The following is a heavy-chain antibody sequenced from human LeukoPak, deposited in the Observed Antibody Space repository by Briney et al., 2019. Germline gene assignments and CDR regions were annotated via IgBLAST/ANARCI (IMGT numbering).Heavy chain of an antibody. CDR2: NNGDGSTT. CDR1: GFSLSGYW. Sequence: GGSLRLSCVASGFSLSGYWMYWVRQAPGKGLMYISRNNGDGSTTNYADVVKGRFTMSRDNVKNTLYLQMNSLRVEDTAVYYCARDPRNVGLAPWGQGTLVAVSS. J-gene: IGHJ5*02. CDR3: ARDPRNVGLAP. D-gene: IGHD2-15*01. V-gene: IGHV3-74*01.